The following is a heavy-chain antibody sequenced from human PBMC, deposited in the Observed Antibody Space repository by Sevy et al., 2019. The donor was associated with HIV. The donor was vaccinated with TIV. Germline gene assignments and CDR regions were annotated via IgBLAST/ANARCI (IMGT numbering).Heavy chain of an antibody. J-gene: IGHJ4*02. Sequence: SETLSLTCTVSGGSITSLYWNWIRHPPGKGLEWIANIYYNGHINYNPSLKSRVTLSLDTSKNQCSLRLSSVTAADTAMYYCAGENAWGRGYSWGQGTLVTVSS. CDR3: AGENAWGRGYS. CDR1: GGSITSLY. CDR2: IYYNGHI. V-gene: IGHV4-59*08. D-gene: IGHD1-26*01.